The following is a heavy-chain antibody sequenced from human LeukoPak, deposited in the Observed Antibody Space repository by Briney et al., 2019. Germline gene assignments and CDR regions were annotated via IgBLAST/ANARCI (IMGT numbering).Heavy chain of an antibody. J-gene: IGHJ4*02. CDR1: GFTFSSYA. V-gene: IGHV3-23*01. D-gene: IGHD1-26*01. CDR3: AKDQIVGGTGFDY. Sequence: GGPLTLSCAVSGFTFSSYAMSWVRQAPGKGVEWVSAISGRGGSTYYAHSVKGRFTISRDNCKNTLSPQMNRLRREHKAVLYFAKDQIVGGTGFDYWGQGTLVTVSS. CDR2: ISGRGGST.